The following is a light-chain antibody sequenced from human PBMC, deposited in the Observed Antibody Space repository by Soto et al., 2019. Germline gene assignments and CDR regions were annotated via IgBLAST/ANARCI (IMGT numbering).Light chain of an antibody. J-gene: IGKJ1*01. CDR1: QSVSDNY. V-gene: IGKV3-20*01. Sequence: EIVLTQSPGTLSLSPGERATLSCRAGQSVSDNYLAWYQQKPGQAHRLLIYGAFTRATGIPNRFSGSGSGTDFSLTISRLEPEDFAVYYCQQYGSSPPWTFGQGTTVEIK. CDR3: QQYGSSPPWT. CDR2: GAF.